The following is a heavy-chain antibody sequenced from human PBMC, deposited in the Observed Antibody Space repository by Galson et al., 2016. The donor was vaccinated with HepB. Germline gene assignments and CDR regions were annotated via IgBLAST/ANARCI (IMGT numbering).Heavy chain of an antibody. CDR1: GDSVSRNTVA. CDR2: TYYKSKWFH. CDR3: AKDDGWYRFSS. J-gene: IGHJ5*02. Sequence: CAISGDSVSRNTVAWNWMRQSPSRGLEWLGRTYYKSKWFHEYAVSMEGRIIINADTSKNQFSLQLNSVTPEDTAVYFCAKDDGWYRFSSWGQGTLVIVSS. D-gene: IGHD6-19*01. V-gene: IGHV6-1*01.